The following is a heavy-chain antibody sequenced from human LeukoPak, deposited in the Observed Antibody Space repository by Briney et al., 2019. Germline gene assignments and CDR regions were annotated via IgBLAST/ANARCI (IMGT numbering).Heavy chain of an antibody. V-gene: IGHV3-30*03. J-gene: IGHJ3*02. CDR2: ISYDGSNK. CDR1: GFTFSSYG. Sequence: PGRSLRLSCAASGFTFSSYGMHWVRQAPGKGLEWVAVISYDGSNKYYADSVKGRFTISRDNSKNTLYLQMNSLRAEDTAVYYCARDGYGAWGTGGAFDIWGQGTMVTVSS. D-gene: IGHD7-27*01. CDR3: ARDGYGAWGTGGAFDI.